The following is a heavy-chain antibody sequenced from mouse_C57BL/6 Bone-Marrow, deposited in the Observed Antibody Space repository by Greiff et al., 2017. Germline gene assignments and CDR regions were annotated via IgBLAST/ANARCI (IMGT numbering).Heavy chain of an antibody. CDR1: GYTFTSYD. D-gene: IGHD1-1*01. V-gene: IGHV1-85*01. CDR2: IYPRDGST. CDR3: ARDYGGNYWYFDV. Sequence: VQLQQPGPELVKPGASVKLSCKASGYTFTSYDINWVKQRPGQGLEWIGWIYPRDGSTKYNEKFKGKATLTVDTSSSTGYMELHSLTAEDSAVYFYARDYGGNYWYFDVWGTGTTVTVSS. J-gene: IGHJ1*03.